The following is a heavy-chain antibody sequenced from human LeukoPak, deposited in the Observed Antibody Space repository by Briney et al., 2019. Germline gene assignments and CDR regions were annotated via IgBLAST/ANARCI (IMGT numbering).Heavy chain of an antibody. CDR2: IKQDGSEK. CDR1: GFTFSNYW. CDR3: AREGFGAAAGFDY. J-gene: IGHJ4*02. V-gene: IGHV3-7*01. D-gene: IGHD6-13*01. Sequence: PGGSLRLSCVASGFTFSNYWMSWVRQAPGKGLEWVANIKQDGSEKYYVDSVKGRFTISRDNAKNSLYLQMNSLRAEDTAVYYCAREGFGAAAGFDYWGQGTLVTVSS.